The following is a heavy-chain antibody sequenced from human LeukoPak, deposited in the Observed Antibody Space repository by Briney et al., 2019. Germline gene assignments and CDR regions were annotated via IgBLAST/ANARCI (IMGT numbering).Heavy chain of an antibody. V-gene: IGHV1-69*05. J-gene: IGHJ3*02. CDR1: GRTFSSYA. CDR3: ARPEPEGAFDI. D-gene: IGHD1-14*01. Sequence: ASVKVSCKASGRTFSSYAISWVRQAPGQGLEWMGRIIPIFGTANYTQKFQGRVTITTDESTSTAYMELSSLRSEDTAVYYCARPEPEGAFDIWGQGTMVTVSS. CDR2: IIPIFGTA.